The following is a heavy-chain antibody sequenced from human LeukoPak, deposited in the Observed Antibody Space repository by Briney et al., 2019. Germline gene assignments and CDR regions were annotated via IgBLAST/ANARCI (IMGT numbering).Heavy chain of an antibody. CDR1: GFTFSNYA. J-gene: IGHJ4*02. CDR3: ARALGYCSSTSCYGLFDY. Sequence: GGSLRLSCAASGFTFSNYAMHWVRQAPGKGLEYVSGISSNGGSTFYASSVKGRFTISRDNAKNTLYLQMNSLRAEDTAVYYCARALGYCSSTSCYGLFDYWGQGTLVTVSS. D-gene: IGHD2-2*01. CDR2: ISSNGGST. V-gene: IGHV3-64*01.